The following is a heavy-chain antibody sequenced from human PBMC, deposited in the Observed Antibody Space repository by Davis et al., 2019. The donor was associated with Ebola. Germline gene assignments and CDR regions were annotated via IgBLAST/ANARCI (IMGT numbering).Heavy chain of an antibody. CDR2: INPNSGGT. V-gene: IGHV1-2*02. CDR3: ARGMRAKGRVGATDY. CDR1: GYTFTGYY. Sequence: ASVKVSCKASGYTFTGYYMHWVRQAPGQGLEWMGWINPNSGGTNYAQKLQGRVTMTTDTSTSTAYMELRSLRSDDTAVYYCARGMRAKGRVGATDYWGQGTLVTVSS. D-gene: IGHD1-26*01. J-gene: IGHJ4*02.